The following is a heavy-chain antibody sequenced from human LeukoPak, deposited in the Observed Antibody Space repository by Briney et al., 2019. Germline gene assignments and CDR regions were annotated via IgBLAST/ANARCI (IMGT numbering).Heavy chain of an antibody. CDR1: GFAFSLYG. D-gene: IGHD2-15*01. CDR3: ARQLGYCSSGNCYFDY. J-gene: IGHJ4*02. Sequence: AGGSLRLSCAASGFAFSLYGIHWVRQAPGKGLEWVAVISHDGSNTYFADSVKGRFAISSDTSKNTLYLQMNTLRAEDTAVYYCARQLGYCSSGNCYFDYWGQGTLVTVSS. CDR2: ISHDGSNT. V-gene: IGHV3-30*03.